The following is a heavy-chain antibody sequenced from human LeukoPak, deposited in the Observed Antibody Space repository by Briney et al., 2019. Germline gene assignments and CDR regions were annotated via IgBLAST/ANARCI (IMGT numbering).Heavy chain of an antibody. CDR3: ARGNGDPFDY. CDR2: IYHSGST. J-gene: IGHJ4*02. Sequence: SETLSLTCAVSGGSISSGGYSWSWIRQPPGKGLEWIGYIYHSGSTYYNPSLKSRVTISVDRSKNQFSLKLSSVTAADTAVYYCARGNGDPFDYWGQGTLVTVSS. D-gene: IGHD4-17*01. V-gene: IGHV4-30-2*01. CDR1: GGSISSGGYS.